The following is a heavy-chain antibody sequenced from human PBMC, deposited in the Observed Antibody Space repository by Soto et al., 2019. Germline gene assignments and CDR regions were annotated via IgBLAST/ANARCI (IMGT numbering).Heavy chain of an antibody. Sequence: EVPLVESGGGLVQPGRSLRLSCAASGFTFDDYAMHWVRQAPGKGLEWVSGISWNSGSIGYADSVKGRFTISRDNAKNSLYLQMNSLGAEDTALYYCAKANYYDSSGYYLGYFDYWGQGTLVTVSS. J-gene: IGHJ4*02. D-gene: IGHD3-22*01. CDR3: AKANYYDSSGYYLGYFDY. V-gene: IGHV3-9*01. CDR1: GFTFDDYA. CDR2: ISWNSGSI.